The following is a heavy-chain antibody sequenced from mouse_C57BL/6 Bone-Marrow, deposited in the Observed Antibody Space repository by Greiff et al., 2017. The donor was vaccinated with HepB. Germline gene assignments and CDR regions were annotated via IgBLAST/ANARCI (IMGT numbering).Heavy chain of an antibody. CDR2: IYIGNGYT. D-gene: IGHD1-1*01. V-gene: IGHV1-58*01. Sequence: EVKLQESGAELVRPGSSVKMSCKTSGYTFTSYGINWVKQRPGQGLEWIGYIYIGNGYTEYNEKFKGKATLTSDTSSSTAYMQLSSLTSEDSAIYFCARLNYGSPGWYFDVWGTGTTVTVSS. CDR1: GYTFTSYG. J-gene: IGHJ1*03. CDR3: ARLNYGSPGWYFDV.